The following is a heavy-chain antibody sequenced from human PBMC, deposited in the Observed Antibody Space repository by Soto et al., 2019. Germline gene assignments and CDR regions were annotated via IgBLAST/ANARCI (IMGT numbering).Heavy chain of an antibody. Sequence: EVQLLESGGGLVQPGGSLRLSCAASGFTFSSYAMSWVRQAPGKGLEWVSAISGSGGSTYYADSVKGRFTISRDNPKNTLYLQMNSLRAEDTAVYYCAKDGEGIGWLFDCWGQGTLVTVSS. J-gene: IGHJ4*02. CDR1: GFTFSSYA. V-gene: IGHV3-23*01. CDR3: AKDGEGIGWLFDC. D-gene: IGHD3-10*01. CDR2: ISGSGGST.